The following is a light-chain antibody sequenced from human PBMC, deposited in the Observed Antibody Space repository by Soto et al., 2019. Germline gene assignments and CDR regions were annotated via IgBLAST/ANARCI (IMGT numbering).Light chain of an antibody. CDR1: QSVLYSSNNKNY. CDR2: WAS. Sequence: DIVMTQSPDSLAVSLGERATINCKSSQSVLYSSNNKNYLAWYQQKPGQPPKLLIYWASTRESGVPDRFSGSGSGTDFTLTNSSLQAEDVAVYYCQQYFPPWTCRQGTKVEI. V-gene: IGKV4-1*01. CDR3: QQYFPPWT. J-gene: IGKJ1*01.